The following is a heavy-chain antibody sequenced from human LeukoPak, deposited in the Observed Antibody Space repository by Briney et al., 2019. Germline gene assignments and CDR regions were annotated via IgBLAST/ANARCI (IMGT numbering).Heavy chain of an antibody. CDR1: GYTFTSYG. CDR3: ARSLGDVVVVAALTPYYFDY. J-gene: IGHJ4*02. Sequence: ASVKVSCKASGYTFTSYGISWVRQAPGQGLEWMGWISAYNGNTNYAQKLQGRVNMTTDTSTSTAYMELRSLRSDDTAVYYCARSLGDVVVVAALTPYYFDYWGQGTLVTVSS. V-gene: IGHV1-18*01. CDR2: ISAYNGNT. D-gene: IGHD2-15*01.